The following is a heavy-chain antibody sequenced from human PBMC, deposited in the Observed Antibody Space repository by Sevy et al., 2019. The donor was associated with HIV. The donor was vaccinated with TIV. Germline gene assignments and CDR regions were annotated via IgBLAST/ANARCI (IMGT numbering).Heavy chain of an antibody. CDR2: ISSSSSYI. CDR1: GFTFSSYS. Sequence: GGSLRLSCAASGFTFSSYSMNWVRQAPGKGLEWVSSISSSSSYIYYADSVKGRFTITRDNAKKSLYLQMNSLRAEDTAVYYCARDHFFDGFGDYYYYYYGMDVWSQGTTVTVSS. J-gene: IGHJ6*02. V-gene: IGHV3-21*01. D-gene: IGHD4-17*01. CDR3: ARDHFFDGFGDYYYYYYGMDV.